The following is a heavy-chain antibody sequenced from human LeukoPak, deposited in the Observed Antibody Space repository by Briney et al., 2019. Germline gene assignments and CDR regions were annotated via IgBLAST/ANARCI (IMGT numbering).Heavy chain of an antibody. CDR3: ARGAYRISWPGIDY. D-gene: IGHD3-16*02. CDR2: IYSGGAT. J-gene: IGHJ4*02. Sequence: SGGSLTLSCAASGFTVISNLMTWVRQGPGRGLEWLSSIYSGGATYYADSVKGRFTISRDHSNNSVSLQMTNLRVEDTAIYYCARGAYRISWPGIDYWGQGTLVTVSS. V-gene: IGHV3-53*01. CDR1: GFTVISNL.